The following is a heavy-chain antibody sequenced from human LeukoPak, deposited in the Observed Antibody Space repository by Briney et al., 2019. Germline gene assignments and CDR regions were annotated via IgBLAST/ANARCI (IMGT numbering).Heavy chain of an antibody. V-gene: IGHV4-34*01. J-gene: IGHJ4*02. CDR1: GESLSGYY. CDR2: INHSGGT. D-gene: IGHD5-18*01. CDR3: ARSQLWSPFSY. Sequence: SETLSLTCVVYGESLSGYYCNWNRQPPGKGLEWIGEINHSGGTNYNPSLKSRVTISVDTSMNVFSLKLSSVTAADTAVYYCARSQLWSPFSYWGQGTLVTVSS.